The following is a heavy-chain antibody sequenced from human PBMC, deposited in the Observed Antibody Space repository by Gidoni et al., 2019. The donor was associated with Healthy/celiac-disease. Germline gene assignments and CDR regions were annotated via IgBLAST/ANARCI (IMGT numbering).Heavy chain of an antibody. CDR3: ARENDFGDAFDIWGQGTMVAFDI. Sequence: EVQLVESGGGLVQPGGSLRLSCAASGFTFSSYWMSWVRQAPGKGLEWVANIKQDGSEKYYVDSVKGRFTISRDNAKNSLYLQMNSLRAEDTAVYYCARENDFGDAFDIWGQGTMVAFDIWGQGTMVTVSS. D-gene: IGHD4-17*01. CDR1: GFTFSSYW. V-gene: IGHV3-7*03. CDR2: IKQDGSEK. J-gene: IGHJ3*02.